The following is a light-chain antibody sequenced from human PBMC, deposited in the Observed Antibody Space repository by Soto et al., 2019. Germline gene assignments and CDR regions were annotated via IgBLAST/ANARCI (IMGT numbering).Light chain of an antibody. J-gene: IGLJ1*01. V-gene: IGLV1-47*01. CDR1: SXNIGSNY. CDR3: AAWDESLSGFYV. Sequence: QSVLTQPPSASGTPGHRVTISCSGSSXNIGSNYGYGYQHLPGTAPKLLIYRNNQRPSGVPDRFSGSKSGTSASLAISGLRSEDEAAYYCAAWDESLSGFYVFGTGTKVTVL. CDR2: RNN.